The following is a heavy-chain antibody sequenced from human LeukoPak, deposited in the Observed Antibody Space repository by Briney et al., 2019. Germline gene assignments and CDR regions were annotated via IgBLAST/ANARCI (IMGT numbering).Heavy chain of an antibody. CDR3: ASSGYSYDFDY. V-gene: IGHV4-4*07. D-gene: IGHD5-18*01. CDR1: GGSISSYY. J-gene: IGHJ4*02. Sequence: SETLSLTCTVSGGSISSYYWSWIRQPAGKGLEWIGRIYTSGSTNYNPSLKSRVTISVDTSKNQFSLKLSSVTAADTAVYYCASSGYSYDFDYWGQGTLVTVSS. CDR2: IYTSGST.